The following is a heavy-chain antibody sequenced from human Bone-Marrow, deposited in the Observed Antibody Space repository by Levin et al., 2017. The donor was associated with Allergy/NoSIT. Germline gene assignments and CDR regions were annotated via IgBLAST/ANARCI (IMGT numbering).Heavy chain of an antibody. CDR2: ISGYNLNV. J-gene: IGHJ6*02. Sequence: ASVKVSCKASGFSFSNFGITWVRQAPGQGLEWMGWISGYNLNVSSSLPFPFLFTMTSDTGITTGFLEVRSLRSDDTAVYYCSRVPWYSGYDGYKNYDMDLWGQGTTVTVSS. CDR1: GFSFSNFG. D-gene: IGHD5-12*01. CDR3: SRVPWYSGYDGYKNYDMDL. V-gene: IGHV1-18*01.